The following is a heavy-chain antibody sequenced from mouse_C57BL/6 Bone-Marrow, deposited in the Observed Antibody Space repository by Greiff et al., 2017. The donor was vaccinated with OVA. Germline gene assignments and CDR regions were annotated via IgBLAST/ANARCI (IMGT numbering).Heavy chain of an antibody. D-gene: IGHD2-4*01. J-gene: IGHJ3*01. CDR2: IYPGSGNT. CDR1: GYTFTDYY. V-gene: IGHV1-76*01. CDR3: AREDYEFAY. Sequence: VQLKESGAELVRPGASVKLSCKASGYTFTDYYINWVKQRPGQGLEWIARIYPGSGNTYYNEKFKGKATLTAEKSSSTAYMQLSSLTSEDSAVYFCAREDYEFAYWGQGTLVTVSA.